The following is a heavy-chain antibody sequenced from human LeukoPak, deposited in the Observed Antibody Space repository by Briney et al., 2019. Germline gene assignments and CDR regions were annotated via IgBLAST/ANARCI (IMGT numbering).Heavy chain of an antibody. CDR2: INPNRGGP. Sequence: ASVKVSCKASGYTFTGYYMHWVQPAPGQGLEGMGWINPNRGGPNYAQQFQGRVTMTRDTSISTAYMELSRLRSDDTAVYYCARDLDCSSTSCYTSDYYYYYGMDVWGQGTTVTVSS. V-gene: IGHV1-2*02. CDR3: ARDLDCSSTSCYTSDYYYYYGMDV. J-gene: IGHJ6*02. D-gene: IGHD2-2*02. CDR1: GYTFTGYY.